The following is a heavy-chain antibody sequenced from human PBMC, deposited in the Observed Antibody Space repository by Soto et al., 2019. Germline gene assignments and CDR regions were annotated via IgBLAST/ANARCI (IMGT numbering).Heavy chain of an antibody. J-gene: IGHJ5*02. CDR3: ARGSGETGSAWLDP. CDR2: ISAFNGNT. V-gene: IGHV1-18*01. CDR1: GYTFTTYG. D-gene: IGHD1-1*01. Sequence: QIQLVQSGGEMRKPGASVKLSCKASGYTFTTYGISWVRQRPGQGLEWMGWISAFNGNTKSAQEFQGRVTMTTDTSTTTAYMEVKRLTSDDSAVYFCARGSGETGSAWLDPWGQGTLVTVSS.